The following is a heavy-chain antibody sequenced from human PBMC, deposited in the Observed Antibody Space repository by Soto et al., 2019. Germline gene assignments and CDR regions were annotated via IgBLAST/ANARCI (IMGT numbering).Heavy chain of an antibody. CDR2: IWYDGSNK. Sequence: QVQLVESGGGVVQPGRSLRLSCAASGFTFSSYGMHWVRQAPGKGLEWVAVIWYDGSNKYYADSVKGRFTISRDNSKNTLYLQMNSLRAEDTAVYYCARDGELAARPEYWGQGTLVAASS. CDR1: GFTFSSYG. CDR3: ARDGELAARPEY. V-gene: IGHV3-33*01. D-gene: IGHD6-6*01. J-gene: IGHJ4*02.